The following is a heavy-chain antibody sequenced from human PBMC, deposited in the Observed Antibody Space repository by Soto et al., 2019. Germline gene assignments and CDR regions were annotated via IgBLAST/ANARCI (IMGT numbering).Heavy chain of an antibody. CDR1: GASMTTRDFS. D-gene: IGHD2-15*01. V-gene: IGHV4-30-2*01. CDR2: VYRRAGT. CDR3: TSGSAAPLSLLYFYT. Sequence: SETLCLTCAASGASMTTRDFSWMWLRQPPGGGRESIGHVYRRAGTQYNPSLKGLVSIWVDTTRSLFYLRLTSLTAADTAVYFCTSGSAAPLSLLYFYTWG. J-gene: IGHJ4*01.